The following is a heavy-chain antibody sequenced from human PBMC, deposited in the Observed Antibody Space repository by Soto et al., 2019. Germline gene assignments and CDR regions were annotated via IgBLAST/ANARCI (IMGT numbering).Heavy chain of an antibody. V-gene: IGHV1-46*01. D-gene: IGHD3-9*01. Sequence: ASVKVSCKASGYTFTSYYMHWVRQAPGQGLEWMGIINPSGGSTSYAQKFQGRVTMTRDTSTSTVYMELSSLRSEDTAVYYCARDYDILTGPVYYFDYWGQGALVTVSS. CDR1: GYTFTSYY. CDR3: ARDYDILTGPVYYFDY. CDR2: INPSGGST. J-gene: IGHJ4*02.